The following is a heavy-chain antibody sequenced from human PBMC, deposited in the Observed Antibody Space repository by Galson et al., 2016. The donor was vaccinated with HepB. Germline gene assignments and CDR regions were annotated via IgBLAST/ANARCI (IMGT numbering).Heavy chain of an antibody. CDR3: TRDPFPGAFDV. D-gene: IGHD1-1*01. J-gene: IGHJ3*01. CDR1: GFTFSTYS. CDR2: TDSTSRYI. V-gene: IGHV3-21*01. Sequence: SLRLSCAASGFTFSTYSMNWVRLAPGKGLEWVSSTDSTSRYIYYADSVRGRFTISRDNAQKSLYLQMNSLRAEDTAVYYCTRDPFPGAFDVWGQGTMVIVAS.